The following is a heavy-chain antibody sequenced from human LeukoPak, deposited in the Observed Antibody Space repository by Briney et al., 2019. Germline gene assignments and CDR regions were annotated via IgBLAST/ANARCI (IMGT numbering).Heavy chain of an antibody. D-gene: IGHD3-22*01. J-gene: IGHJ3*02. CDR3: ARRVTMIVVAAKNRNAFDI. V-gene: IGHV4-4*07. Sequence: SETLSLTCTVSGGSISSYYWSWIRQPAGKGLEWIGRIYTSGSTNYNPSLKSRVTMSVDTSKNQFPLKLSSVTAADTAVYYCARRVTMIVVAAKNRNAFDIWGQGTMVTVSS. CDR1: GGSISSYY. CDR2: IYTSGST.